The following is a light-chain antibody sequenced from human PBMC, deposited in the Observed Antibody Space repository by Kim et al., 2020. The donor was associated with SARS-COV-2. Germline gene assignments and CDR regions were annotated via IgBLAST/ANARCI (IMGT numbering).Light chain of an antibody. CDR2: GAS. V-gene: IGKV3-20*01. Sequence: LSPGERATLSCRASQSVTSNYLAWYQQRPGQPPRLLIYGASSRATDIPDKFSGSGSGTDFTLTISRLEPDDFAVYYCQQYGSAPSTFGQGTKVDIK. CDR1: QSVTSNY. CDR3: QQYGSAPST. J-gene: IGKJ1*01.